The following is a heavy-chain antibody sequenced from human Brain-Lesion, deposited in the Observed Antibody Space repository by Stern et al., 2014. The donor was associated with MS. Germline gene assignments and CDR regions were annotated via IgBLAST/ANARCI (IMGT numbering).Heavy chain of an antibody. CDR1: GFTFDDYA. Sequence: EVQLEESGGDLVQPGRSLRLSCAAFGFTFDDYAMHWVQQGPGKGLEWVAGISWNSGTIGYADSVKGRFTTSRDNAYSSLYLQMNSLRPEDTALYYCARDITGSSAYFAYWGQGTLVTVSS. D-gene: IGHD1-14*01. CDR3: ARDITGSSAYFAY. J-gene: IGHJ4*02. V-gene: IGHV3-9*01. CDR2: ISWNSGTI.